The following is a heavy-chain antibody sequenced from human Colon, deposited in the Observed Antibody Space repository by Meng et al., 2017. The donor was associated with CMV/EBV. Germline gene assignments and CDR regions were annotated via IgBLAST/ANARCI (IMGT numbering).Heavy chain of an antibody. CDR1: GGTFSSYA. V-gene: IGHV1-69*10. J-gene: IGHJ6*02. Sequence: SVKVSCKASGGTFSSYAISWVRQAPGQGLEWMGGIILILGIANYAQKFQGRVTITADKSTSTAYMELSSLRSEDTAVYYCARIPCSSTSCYRYYYYGMDVWGQGTTVTVSS. CDR3: ARIPCSSTSCYRYYYYGMDV. D-gene: IGHD2-2*01. CDR2: IILILGIA.